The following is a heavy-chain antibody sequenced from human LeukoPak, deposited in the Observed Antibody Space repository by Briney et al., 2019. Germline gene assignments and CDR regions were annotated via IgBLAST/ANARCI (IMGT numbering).Heavy chain of an antibody. J-gene: IGHJ4*02. CDR1: GGSISSYY. V-gene: IGHV4-59*01. CDR2: IYYSGST. CDR3: ARSPYVWGSYRYLGPQDY. D-gene: IGHD3-16*02. Sequence: KPSETLSLTCTVSGGSISSYYWSWIRQPPGKGLEWIGYIYYSGSTNYNPSLKSRVTISVDTSKNQFSLKPSSVTAADTAVYYCARSPYVWGSYRYLGPQDYWGQGTLVTVSS.